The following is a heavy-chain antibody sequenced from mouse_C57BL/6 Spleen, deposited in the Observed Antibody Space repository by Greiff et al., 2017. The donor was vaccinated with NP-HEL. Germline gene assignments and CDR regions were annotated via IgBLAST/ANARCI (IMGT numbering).Heavy chain of an antibody. J-gene: IGHJ4*01. CDR1: GYTFTDYY. CDR2: INPNNGGT. CDR3: ARGSSGYPYAMDY. V-gene: IGHV1-26*01. Sequence: EVQLQQSGPELVKPGASVKISCKASGYTFTDYYMNWVKQSHGKSLEWIGDINPNNGGTSYNQKFKGKATLTVDKSSSTAYMELRSLTSEDSAVYYCARGSSGYPYAMDYWGQGTSVTVSS. D-gene: IGHD3-2*02.